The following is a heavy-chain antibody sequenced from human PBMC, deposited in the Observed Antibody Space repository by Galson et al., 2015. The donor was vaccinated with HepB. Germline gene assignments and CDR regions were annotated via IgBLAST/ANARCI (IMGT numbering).Heavy chain of an antibody. Sequence: SLRLSCAASGFTFNSHAMTWVRQAPGKGLEWVSGISGDGGSTFYADSVKGRLSISRDTTKNTLSLQMNSLRAEDTALYYCAKGYGLFDSWGQGTLVTVSS. CDR1: GFTFNSHA. J-gene: IGHJ5*01. CDR2: ISGDGGST. CDR3: AKGYGLFDS. D-gene: IGHD5-18*01. V-gene: IGHV3-23*01.